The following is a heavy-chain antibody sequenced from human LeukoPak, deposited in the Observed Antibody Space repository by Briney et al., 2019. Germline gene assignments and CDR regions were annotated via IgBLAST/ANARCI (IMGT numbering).Heavy chain of an antibody. J-gene: IGHJ4*02. V-gene: IGHV3-23*01. Sequence: GGSLRLSCVASGFTFSTYGMSWVRQAPGKGLEWVSAISGSGGSTYYADSVKGRFTISRDNSKNTLYLQMNSLRAEDTAVYYCAKDLNTGIQLNYYFDYWGQGTLVTVSS. D-gene: IGHD5-18*01. CDR3: AKDLNTGIQLNYYFDY. CDR1: GFTFSTYG. CDR2: ISGSGGST.